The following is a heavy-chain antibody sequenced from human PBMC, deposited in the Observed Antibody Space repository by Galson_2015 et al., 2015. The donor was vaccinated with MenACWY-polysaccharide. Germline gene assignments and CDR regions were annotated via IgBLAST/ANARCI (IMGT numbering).Heavy chain of an antibody. CDR1: DYSIRSGYF. V-gene: IGHV4-38-2*01. CDR2: IFHSGTT. Sequence: ETLSLTCAVSDYSIRSGYFWGWIRQPPGKGLEWIACIFHSGTTYYNPSLKSRVTISVDTSKNQFSLKLSSVTAADTAVYYCARVEKYSGSFYILYWGQGTLVTVSS. D-gene: IGHD1-26*01. J-gene: IGHJ4*02. CDR3: ARVEKYSGSFYILY.